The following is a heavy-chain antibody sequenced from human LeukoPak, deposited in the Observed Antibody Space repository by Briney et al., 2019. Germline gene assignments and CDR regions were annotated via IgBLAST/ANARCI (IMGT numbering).Heavy chain of an antibody. D-gene: IGHD6-19*01. V-gene: IGHV4-59*01. CDR1: GGSISSYY. J-gene: IGHJ4*02. CDR3: ARDSSGWSFDY. CDR2: IYYSGST. Sequence: SETLSLTCTVSGGSISSYYWSWIRQPPGKGLEWIGYIYYSGSTNYNPSLKSRVTISVDTSKNQFSLKLSSVTAADTAVYYCARDSSGWSFDYWGQGTLVTVSS.